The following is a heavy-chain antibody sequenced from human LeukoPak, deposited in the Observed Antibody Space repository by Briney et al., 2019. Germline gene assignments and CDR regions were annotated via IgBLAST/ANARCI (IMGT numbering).Heavy chain of an antibody. J-gene: IGHJ4*02. D-gene: IGHD2-2*02. CDR2: INPSGGST. CDR3: ARGRTGTSCYRGNDY. CDR1: GYTFTSYY. V-gene: IGHV1-46*01. Sequence: ASVKVSCKASGYTFTSYYMHWVRQAPGQGLEWMGIINPSGGSTNYAQKFQGRVTITADESTSTAYMELSSLTSDDTAVYYCARGRTGTSCYRGNDYWGQGTLVTVSS.